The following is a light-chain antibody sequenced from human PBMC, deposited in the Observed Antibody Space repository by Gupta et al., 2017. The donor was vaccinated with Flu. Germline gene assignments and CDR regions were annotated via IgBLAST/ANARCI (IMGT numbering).Light chain of an antibody. J-gene: IGLJ2*01. Sequence: QSALTQSASVSRTPGQSITISCTGTSSDIGSYNYVSWYQQHPGQARKLLIYGVTNRPSGVSNRFSASKSGDTASLTISGLQAEDEADYYSSASISSSTLVFGGGTKLTGL. CDR3: SASISSSTLV. V-gene: IGLV2-14*01. CDR2: GVT. CDR1: SSDIGSYNY.